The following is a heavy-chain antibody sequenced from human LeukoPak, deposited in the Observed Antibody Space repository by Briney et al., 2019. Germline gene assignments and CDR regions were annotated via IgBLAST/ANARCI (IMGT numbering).Heavy chain of an antibody. CDR2: INPNSGGT. CDR3: ARDYYGSGSPLYYYGMDV. D-gene: IGHD3-10*01. J-gene: IGHJ6*02. CDR1: GYTFTGYY. V-gene: IGHV1-2*02. Sequence: GASVKVSCKASGYTFTGYYMHWVRQAPGQGLEWMGWINPNSGGTNYAQKFQGRVTMTRDTSISTAYMELSRLRSDDTTVYYCARDYYGSGSPLYYYGMDVWGQGTTVTVSS.